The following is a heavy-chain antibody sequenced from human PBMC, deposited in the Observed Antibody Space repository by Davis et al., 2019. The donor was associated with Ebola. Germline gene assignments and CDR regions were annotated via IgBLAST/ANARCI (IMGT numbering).Heavy chain of an antibody. CDR3: AKEGYCSSISCYTRDGSDI. CDR2: ISGSGGST. Sequence: PGGSLRLSCAASGFTVSSNYMSWVRQAPGKGLEWVSAISGSGGSTYYADSVKGRFTISRDNSKNTLYLQMNSLRAEDTAVYYCAKEGYCSSISCYTRDGSDIWGQGTTVTVSS. J-gene: IGHJ3*02. D-gene: IGHD2-2*02. CDR1: GFTVSSNY. V-gene: IGHV3-23*01.